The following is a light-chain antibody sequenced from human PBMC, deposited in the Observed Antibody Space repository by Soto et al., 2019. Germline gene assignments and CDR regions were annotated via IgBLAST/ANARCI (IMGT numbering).Light chain of an antibody. CDR1: QSVSSSY. J-gene: IGKJ4*01. Sequence: EIVLTQSPGTLSLSPGERATLSCRASQSVSSSYLAWYQQKPGQAPRLLISGASSRATGVPDRVSGSGSGTDFTRSVSRLEPEDFAVYYCQHYGNSSPIFGGGTKVEIK. CDR3: QHYGNSSPI. CDR2: GAS. V-gene: IGKV3-20*01.